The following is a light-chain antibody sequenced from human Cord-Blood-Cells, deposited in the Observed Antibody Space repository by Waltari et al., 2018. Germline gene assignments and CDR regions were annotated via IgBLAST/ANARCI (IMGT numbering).Light chain of an antibody. J-gene: IGKJ1*01. CDR1: QGISSY. V-gene: IGKV1-9*01. CDR3: QQLNSYPLA. Sequence: DIQLTQSPSFLSASVGDRVTITCRASQGISSYLAWYQQKQGKAPKLLIYAASTLQIGVPSRFSGSGSGTEFTLTISSLQPEYFATYYCQQLNSYPLAFGQGTKVEIK. CDR2: AAS.